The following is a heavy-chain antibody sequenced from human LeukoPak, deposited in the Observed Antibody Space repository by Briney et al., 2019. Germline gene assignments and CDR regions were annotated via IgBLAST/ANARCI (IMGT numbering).Heavy chain of an antibody. CDR2: ISGIGGST. CDR1: GFTFSNYT. Sequence: VGSLRLSCAASGFTFSNYTLSSVRQAPGKGLEWVSDISGIGGSTHYTDSVKSRFTISTDNAKNSRYLQINSSRAENTPPYYCARDSDDQYYYDSSGYNDYWGQGTLVIVFS. J-gene: IGHJ4*02. CDR3: ARDSDDQYYYDSSGYNDY. D-gene: IGHD3-22*01. V-gene: IGHV3-23*01.